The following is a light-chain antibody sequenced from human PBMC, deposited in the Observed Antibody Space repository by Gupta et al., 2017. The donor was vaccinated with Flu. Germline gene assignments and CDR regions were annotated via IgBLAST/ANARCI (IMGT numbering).Light chain of an antibody. CDR1: SSNIGNNY. V-gene: IGLV1-51*01. CDR3: GAWDNSLSVLV. J-gene: IGLJ2*01. Sequence: KVTSSCSGTSSNIGNNYVSWYHQLPGTAPNLLISDNDKRPSAIPDRFSGSKSGTSATLVITGLQTGDEADYYCGAWDNSLSVLVFGGGTKLTVL. CDR2: DND.